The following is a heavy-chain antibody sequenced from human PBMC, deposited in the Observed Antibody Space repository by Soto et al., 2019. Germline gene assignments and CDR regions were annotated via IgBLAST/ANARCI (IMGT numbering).Heavy chain of an antibody. Sequence: SETLSLTCTVSGGSISSGGYYWSWIRQHPGKGLEWIGYIYYSGSTYYNPSLKSRVTISVDTSKNQFSLKLSSVTAADTAVYYCAREWDVEKGYFDYWGQGTLVTVSS. J-gene: IGHJ4*02. CDR2: IYYSGST. D-gene: IGHD1-26*01. CDR3: AREWDVEKGYFDY. CDR1: GGSISSGGYY. V-gene: IGHV4-31*03.